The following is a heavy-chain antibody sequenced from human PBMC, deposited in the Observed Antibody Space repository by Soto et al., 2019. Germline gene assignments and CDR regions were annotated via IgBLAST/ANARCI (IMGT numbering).Heavy chain of an antibody. CDR2: ISDDRSNK. D-gene: IGHD6-19*01. V-gene: IGHV3-30-3*01. CDR3: ARDQDSSGWYRFDY. CDR1: GFTFSNYA. J-gene: IGHJ4*02. Sequence: QVQLVESGGGVVQPGRSLRLSCAASGFTFSNYAMHWVRQAPGKGLEWVAVISDDRSNKYYADSVKGRFTISRDNSKNTLFLQMNSLRVDDTAVYYCARDQDSSGWYRFDYWGQGTLVIVS.